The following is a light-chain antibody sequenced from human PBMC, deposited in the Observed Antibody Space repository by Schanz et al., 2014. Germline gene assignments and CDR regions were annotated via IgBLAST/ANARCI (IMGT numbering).Light chain of an antibody. Sequence: EIVLTQSPGTLSLSPGERATLSCRASQSVSSSYLAWYQQKPGQAPRLLIYGASSRATGIPDRFSGSGSGTAFTLTISSLQPEDFATYYCQQYDSYPFTFGPGTRVDIK. J-gene: IGKJ3*01. CDR2: GAS. CDR1: QSVSSSY. V-gene: IGKV3-20*01. CDR3: QQYDSYPFT.